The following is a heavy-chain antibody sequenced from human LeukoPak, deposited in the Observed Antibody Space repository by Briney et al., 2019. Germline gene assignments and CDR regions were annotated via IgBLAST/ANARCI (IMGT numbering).Heavy chain of an antibody. CDR1: GGSFSSYY. J-gene: IGHJ4*02. V-gene: IGHV4-34*01. Sequence: SETLSLTCGVSGGSFSSYYWGWIRQPPGKGLEWIAEINLSGSTNYNSSLTSRVTISLDTSKNQFYLHLRSVPTADTAVYYCARVSISLYGVVTAHFDSWGQGTLVAVSS. CDR2: INLSGST. CDR3: ARVSISLYGVVTAHFDS. D-gene: IGHD3-3*01.